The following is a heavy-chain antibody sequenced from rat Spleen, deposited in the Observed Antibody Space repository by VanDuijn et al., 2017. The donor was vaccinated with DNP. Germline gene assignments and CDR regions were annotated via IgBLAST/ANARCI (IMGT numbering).Heavy chain of an antibody. CDR1: GFTFSNYD. D-gene: IGHD1-7*01. J-gene: IGHJ2*01. CDR3: ARTTGMG. V-gene: IGHV5-25*01. CDR2: ISTSGGST. Sequence: EVQLVESGGGLVQPGRSLKLSCAASGFTFSNYDMAWVRQAPTKGLEWVASISTSGGSTYYRDSVKGRFTVSRDNAKSTLYLQMDSLRSEDTATYYCARTTGMGWGQGVMVTVSS.